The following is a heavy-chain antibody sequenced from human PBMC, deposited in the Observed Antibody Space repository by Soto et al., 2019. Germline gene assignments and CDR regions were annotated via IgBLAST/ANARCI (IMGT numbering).Heavy chain of an antibody. CDR3: ARADLNSSGYPGGYFDY. V-gene: IGHV3-30-3*01. D-gene: IGHD3-22*01. CDR1: GFTFSSYA. Sequence: QVQLVESGGGVVQPGRSLRLSCAASGFTFSSYAMHWVRQAPGKGLEWVAVISYDGSNKYYADSVKGRFTISRDNSKNTLYLQMNSLRAEDTAVYYCARADLNSSGYPGGYFDYWGQGTLVTVSS. CDR2: ISYDGSNK. J-gene: IGHJ4*02.